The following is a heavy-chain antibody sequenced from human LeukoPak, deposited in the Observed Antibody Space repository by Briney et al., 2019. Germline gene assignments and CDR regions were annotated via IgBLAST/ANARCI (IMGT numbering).Heavy chain of an antibody. Sequence: PSETLSLTCTVSGGSISSYYWSWIRQPPGKGLEWIGYIYYSGSTNYNPSLKSRVTISVDTSKTRFSLKLSSVTAADTAVYYCARGRNYYDSSGYCRYFDLWGRGTLVTVSS. CDR2: IYYSGST. J-gene: IGHJ2*01. CDR3: ARGRNYYDSSGYCRYFDL. CDR1: GGSISSYY. D-gene: IGHD3-22*01. V-gene: IGHV4-59*01.